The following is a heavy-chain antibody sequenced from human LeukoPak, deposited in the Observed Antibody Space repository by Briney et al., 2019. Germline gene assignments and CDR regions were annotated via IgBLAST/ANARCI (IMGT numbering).Heavy chain of an antibody. V-gene: IGHV3-23*01. CDR2: ISGSGGST. Sequence: GGSLRLSCAASGFTFSSYAMSWVRQAPGKGLEWVSAISGSGGSTYYADSVKGRFTISRDNSKNTLYLQMNSLRAEDTAVYYCARDIVVVPAAIFDYWAREPWSPSP. J-gene: IGHJ4*02. D-gene: IGHD2-2*01. CDR1: GFTFSSYA. CDR3: ARDIVVVPAAIFDY.